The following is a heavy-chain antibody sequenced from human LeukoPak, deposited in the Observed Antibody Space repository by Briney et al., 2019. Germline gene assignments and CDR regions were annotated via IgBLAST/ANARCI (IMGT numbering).Heavy chain of an antibody. Sequence: GGSLRLSCAASGFTFTSYSMNWVRQAPGKGLEWVSGISGSGDITYYADSVKGRFTISRDNSKNTMYLQMITLRVEDTAVYYCADRLPVAGPVVDFWGQGTLVTVSS. CDR1: GFTFTSYS. CDR2: ISGSGDIT. V-gene: IGHV3-23*01. D-gene: IGHD6-19*01. J-gene: IGHJ4*02. CDR3: ADRLPVAGPVVDF.